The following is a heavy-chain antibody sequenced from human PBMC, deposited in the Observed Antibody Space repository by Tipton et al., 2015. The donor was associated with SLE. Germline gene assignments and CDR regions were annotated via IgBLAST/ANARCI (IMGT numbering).Heavy chain of an antibody. Sequence: TLSLTCSISGGSISSGSYYWSWIRQPAGKGLEWVGRVSTSGTTNYNPSLKSRVTISVDTSKNQFSLKLSSVTAADTAVYYCARSRYSSSSYYYYYMDVWGKGTTVTVSS. D-gene: IGHD6-6*01. V-gene: IGHV4-61*02. CDR2: VSTSGTT. J-gene: IGHJ6*03. CDR3: ARSRYSSSSYYYYYMDV. CDR1: GGSISSGSYY.